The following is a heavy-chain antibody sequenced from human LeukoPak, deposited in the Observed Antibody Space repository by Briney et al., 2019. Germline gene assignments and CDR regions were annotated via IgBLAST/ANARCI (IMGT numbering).Heavy chain of an antibody. J-gene: IGHJ4*02. CDR3: AGDYTSGSYRFDY. CDR2: IYYSGST. D-gene: IGHD3-10*01. V-gene: IGHV4-4*08. CDR1: GGSISSYS. Sequence: SETLSLTCTVSGGSISSYSWSWVRQPPGRGLEWIGYIYYSGSTTYNPSLKSRVTMSLDTSKNQFSLKLSSVTAADTAIYYCAGDYTSGSYRFDYWGQGTLVTVSS.